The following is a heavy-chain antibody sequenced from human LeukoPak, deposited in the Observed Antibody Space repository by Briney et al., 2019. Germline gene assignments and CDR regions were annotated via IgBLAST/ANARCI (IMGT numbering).Heavy chain of an antibody. V-gene: IGHV4-39*07. CDR2: IYYSGST. D-gene: IGHD1-26*01. Sequence: PSETLSLTCAVSGGSISSSSYYWGWIRQPPGKGLEWIGSIYYSGSTYYNPSLKSRVTISVDTSKNQFSLKLSSVTAADTAVYYCAREGTSGSYYGDYWGQGTLVTVSS. J-gene: IGHJ4*02. CDR3: AREGTSGSYYGDY. CDR1: GGSISSSSYY.